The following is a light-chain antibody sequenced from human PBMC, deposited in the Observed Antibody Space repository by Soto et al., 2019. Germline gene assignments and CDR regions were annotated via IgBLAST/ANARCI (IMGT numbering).Light chain of an antibody. CDR1: QSVSNH. J-gene: IGKJ3*01. CDR3: QQRSNWPLT. V-gene: IGKV3-11*01. CDR2: DAS. Sequence: EMVLTQSPATLSLSPVEIATRAFRASQSVSNHLAWYQQKPGQAPRLLIYDASNRATGIPARFSGSGSGTDFTLTISSLEPEDFAVYYCQQRSNWPLTFGPGTKVDIK.